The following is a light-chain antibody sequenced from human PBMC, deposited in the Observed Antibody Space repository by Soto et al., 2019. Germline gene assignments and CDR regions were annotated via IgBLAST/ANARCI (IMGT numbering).Light chain of an antibody. J-gene: IGLJ7*01. Sequence: QSVLTQPPSASGTPGQRVTISCSGSSSIIESNTVNWYQQLPGTAPKLLIYSNNQRPSGVPDRFSGSKSGTSASLASSGLQSEDEADYYCAAWDDSLNGHAVFGGGTQLTVL. CDR1: SSIIESNT. V-gene: IGLV1-44*01. CDR2: SNN. CDR3: AAWDDSLNGHAV.